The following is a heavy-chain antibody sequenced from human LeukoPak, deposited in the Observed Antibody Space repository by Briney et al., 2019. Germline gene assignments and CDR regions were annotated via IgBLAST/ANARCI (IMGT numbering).Heavy chain of an antibody. D-gene: IGHD3-16*01. Sequence: GGSLRLSCAASGFSFSIYWMHWVRQAPGKGLVWVSRINSDRSSTNYADSVKGRFTISRDNAKNTLYLQMNSLRDEDTAVYYSARDPPEREPPHDNGGKGPLVTVSS. CDR1: GFSFSIYW. J-gene: IGHJ4*02. CDR2: INSDRSST. V-gene: IGHV3-74*01. CDR3: ARDPPEREPPHDN.